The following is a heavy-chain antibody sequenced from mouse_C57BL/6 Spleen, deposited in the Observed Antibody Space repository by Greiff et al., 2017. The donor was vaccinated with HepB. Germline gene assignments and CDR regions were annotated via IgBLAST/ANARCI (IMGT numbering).Heavy chain of an antibody. CDR2: IYPGDGDT. CDR3: ARDDPFAY. V-gene: IGHV1-82*01. D-gene: IGHD2-3*01. Sequence: LVEPGASVKISCKASGYAFSSSWMNWVKQRPGKGLEWIGRIYPGDGDTNYNGKFKGKATLTADKSSSTAYMQLSSLTSEDSAVYFCARDDPFAYWGQGTTLTVSS. CDR1: GYAFSSSW. J-gene: IGHJ2*01.